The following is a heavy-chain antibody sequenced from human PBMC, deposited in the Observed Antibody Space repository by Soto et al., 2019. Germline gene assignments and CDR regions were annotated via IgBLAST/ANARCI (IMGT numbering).Heavy chain of an antibody. CDR3: ALRKTGSYFDY. V-gene: IGHV3-23*01. Sequence: EVQLLESGGALVQPGGSLRLSCAASGFTFSSYAMSWVRQAPGKGLEWVSGIGASGAGTYYADSVKGRFIISRDNSKNTLHLQMNSLRAEVTAVYYCALRKTGSYFDYWGQGTLVTVSS. D-gene: IGHD1-26*01. CDR2: IGASGAGT. CDR1: GFTFSSYA. J-gene: IGHJ4*02.